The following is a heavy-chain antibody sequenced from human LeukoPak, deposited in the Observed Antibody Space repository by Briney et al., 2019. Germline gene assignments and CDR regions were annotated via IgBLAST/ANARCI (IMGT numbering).Heavy chain of an antibody. CDR3: ARKLWFGELSPDDAFDI. V-gene: IGHV3-7*01. CDR2: IKEDGSAQ. J-gene: IGHJ3*02. Sequence: GGSLRLSCAASGFTFRNNWMTWVRQAPGKGLEWVAHIKEDGSAQNYIDSVKGRLTISRDNAKNSLFLQMNSLRDEDTAVYYCARKLWFGELSPDDAFDIWGQGTMVTVSS. CDR1: GFTFRNNW. D-gene: IGHD3-10*01.